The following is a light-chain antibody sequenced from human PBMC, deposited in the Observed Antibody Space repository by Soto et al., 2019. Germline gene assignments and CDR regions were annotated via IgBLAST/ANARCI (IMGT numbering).Light chain of an antibody. Sequence: AIPMTQSPSSLSTSVGDRVTISCRASQGIRNDLGWYQQTPGRAPKLLIYSASILQSGVPSRFSGSGSGTDFTLTIDNVQPEDLATYYCLQDYNYPWTFGQGTKVEIK. V-gene: IGKV1-6*01. CDR3: LQDYNYPWT. CDR2: SAS. J-gene: IGKJ1*01. CDR1: QGIRND.